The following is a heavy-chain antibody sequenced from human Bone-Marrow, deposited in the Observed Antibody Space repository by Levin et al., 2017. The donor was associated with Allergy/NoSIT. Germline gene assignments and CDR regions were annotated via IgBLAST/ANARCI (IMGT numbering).Heavy chain of an antibody. CDR1: GGSISSSSYY. J-gene: IGHJ5*02. CDR3: ARDRACRRDWFDP. D-gene: IGHD1-14*01. Sequence: SQTLSLTCTVSGGSISSSSYYWGWNRQPPGKGLEWIGSIYYSGSTYYNPSLKSRVTISVDTAKNQFSLKLSSVTAADTAVYYCARDRACRRDWFDPWGQGTLVTVSS. V-gene: IGHV4-39*07. CDR2: IYYSGST.